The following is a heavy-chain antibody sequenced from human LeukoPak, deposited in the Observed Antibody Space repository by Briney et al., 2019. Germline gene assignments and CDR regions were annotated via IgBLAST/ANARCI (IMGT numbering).Heavy chain of an antibody. CDR1: GFTFSSYG. Sequence: PGGSLRLSCAASGFTFSSYGMHWVRQAPGKGLEWVAFIRYDGSNKYYADSVKGRFTISRDNSKNTLYLQMNSLRAEDTAVYYCAKDGGGGLWSGYYAPAFGRLHRPPMDVWGKGTTVTVSS. V-gene: IGHV3-30*02. J-gene: IGHJ6*04. CDR2: IRYDGSNK. D-gene: IGHD3-3*01. CDR3: AKDGGGGLWSGYYAPAFGRLHRPPMDV.